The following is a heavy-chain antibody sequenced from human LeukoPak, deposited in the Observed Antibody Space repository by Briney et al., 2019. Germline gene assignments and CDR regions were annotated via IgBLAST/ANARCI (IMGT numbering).Heavy chain of an antibody. CDR2: IWPDGSNK. J-gene: IGHJ4*02. D-gene: IGHD3-16*01. CDR1: GCTFNSYG. CDR3: ARALHFEGFGPFDY. V-gene: IGHV3-33*01. Sequence: GGSLRLSCAASGCTFNSYGMFWVRQAPGKGLEWVAFIWPDGSNKLYGDSVKGRFTISRDNSKNTVYLQMNSLRAEDTAVYYCARALHFEGFGPFDYWGQGTLVTVSS.